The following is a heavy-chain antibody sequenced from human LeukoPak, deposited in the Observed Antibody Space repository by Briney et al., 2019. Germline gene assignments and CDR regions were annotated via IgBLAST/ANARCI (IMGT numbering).Heavy chain of an antibody. D-gene: IGHD6-13*01. J-gene: IGHJ6*03. V-gene: IGHV4-34*01. CDR2: INHSGST. CDR3: ARGTAAAGYDYYYYYYMDV. Sequence: PSETLSLTCAVYGGSFSGYYWSWIRQPPGKGLEWIGEINHSGSTNYNPSLESRVTISVDTSKNQFSLKLSSVTAADTAVYYCARGTAAAGYDYYYYYYMDVWGKGTTVTVSS. CDR1: GGSFSGYY.